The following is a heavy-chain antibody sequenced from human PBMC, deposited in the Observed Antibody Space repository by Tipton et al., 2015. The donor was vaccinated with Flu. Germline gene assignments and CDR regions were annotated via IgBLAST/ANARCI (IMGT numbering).Heavy chain of an antibody. Sequence: TLSLTCTVSGGSIGSYYWYWIRQRPGKGLEWIGYIYYSGSTNYNPSLKSRVTISVDRSKNQFSLKLGSVTAADTAIYYCATRGYGNLFFDYWGQGTLVTASS. J-gene: IGHJ4*01. CDR2: IYYSGST. D-gene: IGHD4-11*01. CDR1: GGSIGSYY. V-gene: IGHV4-59*08. CDR3: ATRGYGNLFFDY.